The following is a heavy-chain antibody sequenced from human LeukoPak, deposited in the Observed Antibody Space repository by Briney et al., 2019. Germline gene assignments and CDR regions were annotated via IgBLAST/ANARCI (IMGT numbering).Heavy chain of an antibody. CDR2: INPNSGGT. Sequence: ASVKVSCKASGYTFTGYYIHWVRQAPGQGLEWMGWINPNSGGTNYAQKFQGRVIMTRDTSTSTAYMEMTRLRSDDTAVYYCARGRLSGEAFDYWGQGTLVTVSS. CDR3: ARGRLSGEAFDY. CDR1: GYTFTGYY. D-gene: IGHD3-10*01. V-gene: IGHV1-2*02. J-gene: IGHJ4*02.